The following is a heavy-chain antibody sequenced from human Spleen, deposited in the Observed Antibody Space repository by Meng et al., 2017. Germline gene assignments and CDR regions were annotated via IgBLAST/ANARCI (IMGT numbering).Heavy chain of an antibody. CDR2: IYHSGST. J-gene: IGHJ4*02. Sequence: VQLQESGPVLVKPSGTLSLTCACPGASISSDNWWSWVRQPPGKGLEWIGEIYHSGSTNYNPSLKSRITISVDKPKNQFSLTLSSVTAADTAVYYCTKNDFYCLGYWGQGTLVTVSS. CDR1: GASISSDNW. V-gene: IGHV4-4*02. CDR3: TKNDFYCLGY. D-gene: IGHD2-21*01.